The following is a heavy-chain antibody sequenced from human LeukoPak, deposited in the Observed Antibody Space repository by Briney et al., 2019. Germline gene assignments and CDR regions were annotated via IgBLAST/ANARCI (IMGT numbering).Heavy chain of an antibody. V-gene: IGHV1-2*02. CDR3: ASLHYDSSGYTFDY. Sequence: ASVKVSCKASGYTFTGYYMHWVRQAPGQGLEWMGWINPNSGGTNYAQKFQGRVTMTRDTSISTAYMELSRLRSDDTAVYYCASLHYDSSGYTFDYWGQGTLVTVSS. CDR1: GYTFTGYY. D-gene: IGHD3-22*01. CDR2: INPNSGGT. J-gene: IGHJ4*02.